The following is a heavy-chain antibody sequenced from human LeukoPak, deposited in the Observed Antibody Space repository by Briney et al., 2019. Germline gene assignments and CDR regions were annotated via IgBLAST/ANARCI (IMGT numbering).Heavy chain of an antibody. CDR2: IKKGGSEK. CDR3: ARDTTKNHYDFWSGYHNIPNYFDY. J-gene: IGHJ4*02. D-gene: IGHD3-3*01. Sequence: GGSLRLSCAASGFTLSSYWMSWVRQAPGKGLEWVANIKKGGSEKYYVDSVKGRFTISRDNVKNSLYLQMNSLRAEDTAVYYCARDTTKNHYDFWSGYHNIPNYFDYWGQGTLVTVSS. CDR1: GFTLSSYW. V-gene: IGHV3-7*01.